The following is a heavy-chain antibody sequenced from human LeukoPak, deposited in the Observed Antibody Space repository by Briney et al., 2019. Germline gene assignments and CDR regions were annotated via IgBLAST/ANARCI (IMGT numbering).Heavy chain of an antibody. Sequence: GESLKFSCKGYGYSFTSYWIGWVRQMPGNGLEWMGIIHPGDSDTRYSPSFQGQVTISADESISTASLQWSSLKASDTAMYYCARYTGSYFYFDYWGQGTLVTVSS. CDR3: ARYTGSYFYFDY. V-gene: IGHV5-51*01. D-gene: IGHD1-26*01. CDR2: IHPGDSDT. J-gene: IGHJ4*02. CDR1: GYSFTSYW.